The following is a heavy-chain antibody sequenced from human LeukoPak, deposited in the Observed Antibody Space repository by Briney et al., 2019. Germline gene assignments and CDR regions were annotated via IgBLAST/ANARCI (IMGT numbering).Heavy chain of an antibody. CDR2: INSDGSST. CDR3: ARGGYSYCLYNY. V-gene: IGHV3-74*01. D-gene: IGHD5-18*01. CDR1: GFTFSSYW. Sequence: GGSLRLSCAASGFTFSSYWMHWVRQAPGKGLVWVSRINSDGSSTSYADSVKGRFTISRDNAKNTLYLQMNSLRAEDTAVYYCARGGYSYCLYNYWGQGTLVTVSS. J-gene: IGHJ4*02.